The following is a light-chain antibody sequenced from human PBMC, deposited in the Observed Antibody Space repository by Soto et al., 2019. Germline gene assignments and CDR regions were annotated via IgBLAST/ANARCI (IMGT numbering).Light chain of an antibody. CDR3: QPWGPGIQGV. Sequence: QAVVTQSPSASASLGASVKLTCTLSSGHSSYAIAWHQQQPEKGPRYLMKLNSDGSHGKGDGIPDRFSGSSSGAERYLTISSLPSGDEADYYWQPWGPGIQGVFGTGTKLTVL. V-gene: IGLV4-69*01. J-gene: IGLJ1*01. CDR2: LNSDGSH. CDR1: SGHSSYA.